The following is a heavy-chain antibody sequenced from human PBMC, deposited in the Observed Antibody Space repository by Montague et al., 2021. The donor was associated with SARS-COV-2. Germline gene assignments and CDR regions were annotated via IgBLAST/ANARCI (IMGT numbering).Heavy chain of an antibody. CDR1: GGSFSDYF. Sequence: ETRSLTCAVYGGSFSDYFWTWIRQPPGKGLEWIGEINHRGTSNYNPSLKSRVSISVDTSKNQFSLYLGSVTAADTAVYYCARGRQHFNMIVVVMTGGEYYFDYWGQGTLVTVSS. J-gene: IGHJ4*02. D-gene: IGHD3-22*01. V-gene: IGHV4-34*01. CDR3: ARGRQHFNMIVVVMTGGEYYFDY. CDR2: INHRGTS.